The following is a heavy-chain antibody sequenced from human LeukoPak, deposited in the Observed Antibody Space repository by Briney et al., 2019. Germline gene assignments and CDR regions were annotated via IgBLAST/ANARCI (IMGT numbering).Heavy chain of an antibody. Sequence: PSETLSLTCSVSGGSIGSDYWTWLRQLPGGGLEWIGYIYYIGSTNYNPSLKSRVTISVDTSKNEVFLNLTSVTTADTALYYCARGRYSWNYDYWGQGTLVTVSS. D-gene: IGHD1-1*01. J-gene: IGHJ4*02. CDR2: IYYIGST. V-gene: IGHV4-59*01. CDR3: ARGRYSWNYDY. CDR1: GGSIGSDY.